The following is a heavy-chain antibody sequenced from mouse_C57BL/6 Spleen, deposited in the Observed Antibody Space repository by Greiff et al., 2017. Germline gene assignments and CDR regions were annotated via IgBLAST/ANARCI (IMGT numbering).Heavy chain of an antibody. CDR3: ARRGFWVADGYYFDY. Sequence: VQLQQPGAELVRPGTSVKLSCKASGYTFTSYWMHWVKQRPGQGLEWIGVIDPSDSYTNYNQKFKGKATLTVDTSSSTAYMQLSSQTSGDSAVYYCARRGFWVADGYYFDYWGQGTTLTGSS. V-gene: IGHV1-59*01. CDR1: GYTFTSYW. J-gene: IGHJ2*01. CDR2: IDPSDSYT.